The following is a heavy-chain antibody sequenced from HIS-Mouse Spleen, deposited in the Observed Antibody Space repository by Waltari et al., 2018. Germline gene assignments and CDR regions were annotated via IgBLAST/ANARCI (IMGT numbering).Heavy chain of an antibody. CDR2: ISSSGSTI. Sequence: QVQLVESGGGLVKPGGSLSLSCAASGFTFRDYYMSWIRQAPGKGLEWVSYISSSGSTIYYADSVKGRFTISRDNAKNSLYLQMNSLRAEDTAVYYCARDESRNWEIAYYFDYWGQGTLVTVSS. CDR1: GFTFRDYY. J-gene: IGHJ4*02. D-gene: IGHD3-22*01. V-gene: IGHV3-11*01. CDR3: ARDESRNWEIAYYFDY.